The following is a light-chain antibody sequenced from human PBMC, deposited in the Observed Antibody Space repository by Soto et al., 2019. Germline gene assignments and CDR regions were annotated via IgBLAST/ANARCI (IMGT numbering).Light chain of an antibody. V-gene: IGKV3-15*01. CDR2: GAS. Sequence: EIVMPQSPATLSVSPGERATLSCRASQSVSSNLAWYQQKPGQAPRLLIYGASTRATGIPARFSGSGSGTELTLTISSLQSEDFAVYYCQQYNNWPPWTFGQGTKVEIK. J-gene: IGKJ1*01. CDR1: QSVSSN. CDR3: QQYNNWPPWT.